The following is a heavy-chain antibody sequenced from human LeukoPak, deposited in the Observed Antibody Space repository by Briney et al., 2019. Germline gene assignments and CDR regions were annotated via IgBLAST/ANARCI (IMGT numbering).Heavy chain of an antibody. CDR3: ARVAITMIVVDKGYFDI. J-gene: IGHJ3*02. CDR1: GFTFSSYG. Sequence: TGGSLRLSCAAFGFTFSSYGMHWVRQAPGKGLEWVAVISYDGSNKYYADSVKGRFTISRDNSKNTLYLQMNSLRAEDTAVYYCARVAITMIVVDKGYFDIWGQGTMVTVSS. D-gene: IGHD3-22*01. V-gene: IGHV3-30*03. CDR2: ISYDGSNK.